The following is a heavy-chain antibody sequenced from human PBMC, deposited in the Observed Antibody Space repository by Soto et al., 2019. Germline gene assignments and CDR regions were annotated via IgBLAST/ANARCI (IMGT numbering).Heavy chain of an antibody. CDR2: INPNSGGT. Sequence: QVQLVQSGAEVKKPGASVKVSCKASGYTFTGYYMHWVRQAPGQGLEWMGWINPNSGGTNYAQKFQGRVTMTRDTSISTAYMELSRLRSDDTAVYYCARDEGYCSSTSCYPRGPFDYWGQGTLVTVSS. D-gene: IGHD2-2*01. J-gene: IGHJ4*02. V-gene: IGHV1-2*02. CDR1: GYTFTGYY. CDR3: ARDEGYCSSTSCYPRGPFDY.